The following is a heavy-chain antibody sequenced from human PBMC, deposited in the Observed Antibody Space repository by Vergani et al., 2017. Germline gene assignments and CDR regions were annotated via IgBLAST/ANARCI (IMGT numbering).Heavy chain of an antibody. CDR3: VSMVRGRFDY. V-gene: IGHV3-NL1*01. J-gene: IGHJ4*02. CDR2: IYSGGNT. CDR1: GFTFDDYA. D-gene: IGHD3-10*01. Sequence: QVQLVESGGGVVQPGRSLRLSCAASGFTFDDYAMHWVRQAPGKGLEWVSFIYSGGNTYYADSVKGRFTISRDNSKNTLYLQMNSLRAEDTAVYYCVSMVRGRFDYWGQGTLVTVSS.